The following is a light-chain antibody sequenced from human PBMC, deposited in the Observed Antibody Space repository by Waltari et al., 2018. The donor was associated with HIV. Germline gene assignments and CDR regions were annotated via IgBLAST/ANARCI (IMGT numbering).Light chain of an antibody. CDR3: QQSHSNPPT. J-gene: IGKJ1*01. Sequence: DIQMTQSPSSLYASVGDGVTITCRSSQSISSNLNWYQQKTGKAPKRLISEASILQSGVPSRFSGSGSGTDFALTITTLQPEDIATYYCQQSHSNPPTFGQGTKVELK. CDR1: QSISSN. CDR2: EAS. V-gene: IGKV1-39*01.